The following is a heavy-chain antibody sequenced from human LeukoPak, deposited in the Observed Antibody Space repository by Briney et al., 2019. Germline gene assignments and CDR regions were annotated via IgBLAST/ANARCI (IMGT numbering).Heavy chain of an antibody. CDR1: GFTFSSYA. CDR3: AKIGEYYYDSSGYYGSSLTFDY. D-gene: IGHD3-22*01. J-gene: IGHJ4*02. V-gene: IGHV3-23*01. Sequence: GGSLRLSCAASGFTFSSYAMSWVRQAPGKGLEWVSAISGSGGSTYYADSVKGRFTISRDNSKNTLYLQMSSLRAEDTAVYYCAKIGEYYYDSSGYYGSSLTFDYWGQGTLVTVSS. CDR2: ISGSGGST.